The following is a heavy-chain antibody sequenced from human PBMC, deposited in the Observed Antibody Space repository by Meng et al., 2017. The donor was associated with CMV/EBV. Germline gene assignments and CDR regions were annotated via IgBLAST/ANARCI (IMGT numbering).Heavy chain of an antibody. CDR1: GNYVTSYG. J-gene: IGHJ4*02. CDR3: ARDRTMVRGVTGY. CDR2: ISAYNGNT. V-gene: IGHV1-18*01. Sequence: QFLRVQSGAEVRKPGASVKVSCKAAGNYVTSYGISWGRQAPGQGLGWMGWISAYNGNTNYAQKLQGRVTMTTDTSTSTAYMELRSLRSDDTAVYYCARDRTMVRGVTGYWGQGTLVTVSS. D-gene: IGHD3-10*01.